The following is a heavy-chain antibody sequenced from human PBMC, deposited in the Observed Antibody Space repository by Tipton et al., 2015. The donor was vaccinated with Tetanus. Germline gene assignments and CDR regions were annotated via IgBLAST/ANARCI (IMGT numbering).Heavy chain of an antibody. Sequence: LVKPTETLSLTCSVSNGSLTVGGYYWSWIRQHPGKGPEWLGYIFYIGTTYYNPSLQSRISISADTSKNQFSLRLTSVTAADTAVYYCARGQAGGSYGGSFDYWGQGVVATVSS. V-gene: IGHV4-31*03. J-gene: IGHJ4*02. D-gene: IGHD1-26*01. CDR3: ARGQAGGSYGGSFDY. CDR1: NGSLTVGGYY. CDR2: IFYIGTT.